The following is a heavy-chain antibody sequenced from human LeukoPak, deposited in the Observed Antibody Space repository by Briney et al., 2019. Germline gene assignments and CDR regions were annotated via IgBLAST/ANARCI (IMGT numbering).Heavy chain of an antibody. V-gene: IGHV4-30-4*01. Sequence: PSETLSLTCTVSGGSISSGDYYWSWIRQPPGKGLEWIGYIYYSGSTYYNPSLKSRVTISVDTSKNQFSLKLSSVTAADTAVYYCARMEVVVVAAVNWFDPWGQGTLVTVSS. J-gene: IGHJ5*02. CDR1: GGSISSGDYY. D-gene: IGHD2-15*01. CDR2: IYYSGST. CDR3: ARMEVVVVAAVNWFDP.